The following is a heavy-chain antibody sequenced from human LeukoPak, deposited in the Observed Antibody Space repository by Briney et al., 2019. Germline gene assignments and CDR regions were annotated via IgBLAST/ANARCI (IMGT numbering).Heavy chain of an antibody. D-gene: IGHD4-17*01. Sequence: SETLSLTCTVSGGSISSSSYYWGWIRQPPGKGLEWIGSIYYSGSTYYNPSLKSRVTISVDTSKNQFSLKLSSVTAADTAVYYCARLRGYYGDLRPDYWGQGTLVTVSS. CDR2: IYYSGST. V-gene: IGHV4-39*01. J-gene: IGHJ4*02. CDR3: ARLRGYYGDLRPDY. CDR1: GGSISSSSYY.